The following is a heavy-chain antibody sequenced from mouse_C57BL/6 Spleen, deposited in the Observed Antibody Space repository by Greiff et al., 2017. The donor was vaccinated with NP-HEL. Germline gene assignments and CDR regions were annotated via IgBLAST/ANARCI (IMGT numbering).Heavy chain of an antibody. V-gene: IGHV1-72*01. CDR3: ARLSSYYSNVYAMDY. D-gene: IGHD2-5*01. J-gene: IGHJ4*01. Sequence: QVQLQQPGAELVKPGASVKLSCKASGYTFTSYWMHWVKQRPGRGLEWIGRIDPNSGGTKYNEKFKSKATLTVDKPSSTAYMQLSSLTSEDSAVYYCARLSSYYSNVYAMDYWGQGTSVTVSS. CDR1: GYTFTSYW. CDR2: IDPNSGGT.